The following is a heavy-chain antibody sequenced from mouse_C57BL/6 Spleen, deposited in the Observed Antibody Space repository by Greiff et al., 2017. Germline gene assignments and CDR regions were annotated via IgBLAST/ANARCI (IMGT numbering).Heavy chain of an antibody. V-gene: IGHV1-59*01. CDR1: GYTFTSYW. J-gene: IGHJ4*01. Sequence: VQLQQPGAELVRPGTSVKLSCKASGYTFTSYWMHWVKQRPGQGLEWIGVIDPSDSYTNYNQKFKGKATLTVDTSSSTAYMQLSSLTSEDSAVYYCARGELGRGTYYAMDYWGQGTSVTVSS. D-gene: IGHD4-1*01. CDR2: IDPSDSYT. CDR3: ARGELGRGTYYAMDY.